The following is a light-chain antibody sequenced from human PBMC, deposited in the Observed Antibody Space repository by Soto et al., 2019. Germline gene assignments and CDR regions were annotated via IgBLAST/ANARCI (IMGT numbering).Light chain of an antibody. CDR1: QSVSSN. CDR2: GAS. V-gene: IGKV3-15*01. CDR3: QQYNNWPHT. Sequence: ERVMTQSPATLSVSPGERATLSCRASQSVSSNLAWYQQKPGQAPRLLIYGASTRATGSPARFSGSGSGTEFTLTISSLQSEDFAVYYCQQYNNWPHTFGQGTKVDIK. J-gene: IGKJ1*01.